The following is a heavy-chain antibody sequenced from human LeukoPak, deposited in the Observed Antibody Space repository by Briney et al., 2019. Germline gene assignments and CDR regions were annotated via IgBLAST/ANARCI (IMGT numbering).Heavy chain of an antibody. CDR1: GFTFSSYW. CDR3: ARFGDYGEY. Sequence: GGSLRLSCAASGFTFSSYWMSWVRQAPGKGLEWVANIKQDGSEKYYVDSVKGRFTISRDNSKNTLHLQMSSLRADDSALYYCARFGDYGEYWGQGTLVIVSS. J-gene: IGHJ4*02. CDR2: IKQDGSEK. D-gene: IGHD4-17*01. V-gene: IGHV3-7*03.